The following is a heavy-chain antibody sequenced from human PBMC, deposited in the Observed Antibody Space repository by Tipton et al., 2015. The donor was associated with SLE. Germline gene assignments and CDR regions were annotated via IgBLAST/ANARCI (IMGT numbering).Heavy chain of an antibody. D-gene: IGHD6-19*01. CDR1: GFTFSSYS. CDR3: ARDRRIAVAGTSENWFDP. CDR2: ISSSSSYI. Sequence: GSLRLSCAASGFTFSSYSMNWVRQAPGKGLEWVSSISSSSSYIYYADSVKGRFTISRDNAKNSLYLQMNSLRAEDTAVYYCARDRRIAVAGTSENWFDPWGQGTLVTVSS. V-gene: IGHV3-21*01. J-gene: IGHJ5*02.